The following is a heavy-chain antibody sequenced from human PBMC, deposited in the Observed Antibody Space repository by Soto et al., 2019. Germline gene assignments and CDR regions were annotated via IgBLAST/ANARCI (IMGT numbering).Heavy chain of an antibody. CDR3: AKASGRSWYNWFDP. V-gene: IGHV1-69*01. CDR1: GGNFTSYA. CDR2: IVPLFGTT. D-gene: IGHD6-13*01. J-gene: IGHJ5*02. Sequence: QVQLVQSGAEVKKPGSSVTVSCKASGGNFTSYAISWVRQAPGQGLEFMGGIVPLFGTTNYAHKFRGRVPVTADESTSTVDMEMSSLRSEDTAVYYCAKASGRSWYNWFDPWGQGTLVTVST.